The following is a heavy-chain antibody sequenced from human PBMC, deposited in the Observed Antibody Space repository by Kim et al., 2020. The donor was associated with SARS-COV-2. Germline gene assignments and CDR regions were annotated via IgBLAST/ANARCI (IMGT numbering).Heavy chain of an antibody. Sequence: DSEKDRCTNSRDNAKNALYLQMNSLRAEDTAVYYCARGLLLCFGASSFGYWGQGTLVTVSS. D-gene: IGHD3-10*01. CDR3: ARGLLLCFGASSFGY. V-gene: IGHV3-7*01. J-gene: IGHJ4*02.